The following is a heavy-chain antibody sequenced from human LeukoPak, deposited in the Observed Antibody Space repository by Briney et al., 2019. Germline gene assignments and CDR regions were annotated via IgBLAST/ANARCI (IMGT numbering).Heavy chain of an antibody. V-gene: IGHV3-48*03. Sequence: TGGSLRLSCAASGFTFSSYEMNWVRQAPGKGLEWVSYIGSSGSTIYYADSVKGRFTIFRDNAKNSLYLQMNSLRAEDTAVYYCATGDDFWSGFSQLDYWGQGTLVTVSS. CDR1: GFTFSSYE. D-gene: IGHD3-3*01. CDR3: ATGDDFWSGFSQLDY. CDR2: IGSSGSTI. J-gene: IGHJ4*02.